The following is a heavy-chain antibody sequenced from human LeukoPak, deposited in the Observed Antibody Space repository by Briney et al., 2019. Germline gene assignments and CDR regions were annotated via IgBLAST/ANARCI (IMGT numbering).Heavy chain of an antibody. CDR1: GFSFSGYA. Sequence: PGGSLRLSCAASGFSFSGYAMSWVRQAPGKGLEGVSGIGLSGGSTFYAGSVKGRFTISRDNSKNTLYLQMTSLRAEDTAIYYCARKELTTPRIFLDVWGQGTTVAVSS. D-gene: IGHD4-11*01. CDR3: ARKELTTPRIFLDV. J-gene: IGHJ6*02. CDR2: IGLSGGST. V-gene: IGHV3-23*01.